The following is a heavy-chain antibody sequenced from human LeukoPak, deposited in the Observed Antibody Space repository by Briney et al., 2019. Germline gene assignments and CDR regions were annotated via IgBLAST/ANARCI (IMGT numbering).Heavy chain of an antibody. CDR1: GFTVSSNY. Sequence: GGSLRLSCAASGFTVSSNYMSWVRQAPGKGLEWVSVIYSGGSTYYADSVKGRFTISRDNSKNTLYLQMNSLRAEDTAVYYCAKDLNLTYYYGSGSLSKDYYGMDVWGQGTTVTVSS. D-gene: IGHD3-10*01. CDR2: IYSGGST. V-gene: IGHV3-53*01. CDR3: AKDLNLTYYYGSGSLSKDYYGMDV. J-gene: IGHJ6*02.